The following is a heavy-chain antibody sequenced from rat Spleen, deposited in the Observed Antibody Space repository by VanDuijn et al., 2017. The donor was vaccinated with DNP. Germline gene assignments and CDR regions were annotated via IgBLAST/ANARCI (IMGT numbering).Heavy chain of an antibody. J-gene: IGHJ4*01. Sequence: QVQLKESGPGLVQPSQTLSLTCTVAGFSLTSNNVHWVRQPPGKGLEWMGVIWNNGGIRYNSVLKSRLRISKDTSKSQVFLIMNSLQTEDTAMYFCARYYGYNYYAMDAWGQGTSVTVSS. V-gene: IGHV2-41*01. D-gene: IGHD1-9*01. CDR2: IWNNGGI. CDR3: ARYYGYNYYAMDA. CDR1: GFSLTSNN.